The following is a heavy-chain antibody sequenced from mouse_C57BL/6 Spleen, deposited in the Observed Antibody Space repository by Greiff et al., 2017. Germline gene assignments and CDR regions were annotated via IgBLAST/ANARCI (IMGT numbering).Heavy chain of an antibody. V-gene: IGHV5-4*01. CDR3: ARDSNYAMDY. CDR2: ISDGGSYT. CDR1: GFTFSSYA. Sequence: EVKVVESGGGLVKPGGSLKLSCAASGFTFSSYAMSWVRQTPEKRLEWVATISDGGSYTYYPDNVKGRFTISRDNAKNNLYLQMSHLKSEDTAMYYCARDSNYAMDYWGQGTSVTVSS. J-gene: IGHJ4*01. D-gene: IGHD1-1*01.